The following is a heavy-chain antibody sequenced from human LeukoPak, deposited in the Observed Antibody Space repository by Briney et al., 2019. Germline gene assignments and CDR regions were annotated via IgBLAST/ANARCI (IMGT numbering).Heavy chain of an antibody. Sequence: GGSLRLSCAVSGFTVSGNYMSWIRQAPGKGLEWVSLIYSDDTTLYADSVKGRFTISRDISENTLYLQMSSLRAEDTAVYYCARDQDRNSPAFGYWGQGTLVTVSS. CDR1: GFTVSGNY. CDR3: ARDQDRNSPAFGY. D-gene: IGHD3-16*01. CDR2: IYSDDTT. V-gene: IGHV3-53*01. J-gene: IGHJ4*02.